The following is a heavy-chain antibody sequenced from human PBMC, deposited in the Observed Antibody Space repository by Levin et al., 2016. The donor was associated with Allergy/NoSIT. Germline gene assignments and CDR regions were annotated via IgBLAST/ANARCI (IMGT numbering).Heavy chain of an antibody. J-gene: IGHJ5*02. V-gene: IGHV4-31*02. CDR2: IYYSGST. D-gene: IGHD6-6*01. CDR3: ARAHYSSSSGWFDP. Sequence: RQAPGKGLEWIGYIYYSGSTYYNPSLKSRVTISVDTSKNQFSLKLSSVTAADTAVYYCARAHYSSSSGWFDPWGQGTLVTVSS.